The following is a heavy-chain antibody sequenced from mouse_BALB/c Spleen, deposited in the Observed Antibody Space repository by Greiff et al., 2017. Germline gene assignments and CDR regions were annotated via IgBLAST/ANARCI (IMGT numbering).Heavy chain of an antibody. D-gene: IGHD2-4*01. J-gene: IGHJ2*01. V-gene: IGHV5-17*02. Sequence: EVKLVESGGGLVQPGGSRKLSCAASGFTFSSFGMHWVRQAPEKGLEWVAYISSGSSTIYYADTVKGRFTISRDNPKNTLFLQMTSLRSEDTAMYYCARSNDYDEYFDYWGQGTTLTVSS. CDR3: ARSNDYDEYFDY. CDR1: GFTFSSFG. CDR2: ISSGSSTI.